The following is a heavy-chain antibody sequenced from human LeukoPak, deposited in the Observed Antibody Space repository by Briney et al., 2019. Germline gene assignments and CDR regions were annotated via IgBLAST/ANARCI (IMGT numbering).Heavy chain of an antibody. D-gene: IGHD6-13*01. CDR2: IYHSGST. CDR3: GSSSWFYYYYYYMDV. J-gene: IGHJ6*03. Sequence: PSETLSLTCTVSGYSISSGYYWGWIRQPPGKGLEWIGSIYHSGSTYYNPSLKSRVTISVDTSKNQFSLKLSSVTAADTAVYYCGSSSWFYYYYYYMDVWGKGTTVTVSS. CDR1: GYSISSGYY. V-gene: IGHV4-38-2*02.